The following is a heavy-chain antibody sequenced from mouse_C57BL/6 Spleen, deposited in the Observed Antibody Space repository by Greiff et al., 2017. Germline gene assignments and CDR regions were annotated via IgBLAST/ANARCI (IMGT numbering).Heavy chain of an antibody. J-gene: IGHJ2*01. V-gene: IGHV1-69*01. CDR2: IDPSDSYT. CDR1: GYTFTSYW. D-gene: IGHD2-5*01. CDR3: ARGYYSIYFDY. Sequence: VQLQQPGAELVMPGASVKLSCKASGYTFTSYWMHWVKQRPGQGLEWIGEIDPSDSYTNYNQKFKGKSTLTVDKSSSTAYMQLSSLTSEDSAVYYCARGYYSIYFDYWGQGTTLTVSS.